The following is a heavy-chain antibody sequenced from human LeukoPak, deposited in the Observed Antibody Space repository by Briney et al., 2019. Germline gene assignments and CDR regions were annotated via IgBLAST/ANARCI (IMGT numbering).Heavy chain of an antibody. CDR2: ISGSGGST. V-gene: IGHV3-23*01. D-gene: IGHD3-22*01. CDR1: GFTFSSYA. CDR3: AKARELSRSYDSSGYRSLDY. J-gene: IGHJ4*02. Sequence: GGSLRLSCAASGFTFSSYAMSWVRQAPGKGLEWVSVISGSGGSTYYADSVKGRFTISRDNSKNTLYLQMNSLRAEDTAVYYCAKARELSRSYDSSGYRSLDYWGQGTLVTVSS.